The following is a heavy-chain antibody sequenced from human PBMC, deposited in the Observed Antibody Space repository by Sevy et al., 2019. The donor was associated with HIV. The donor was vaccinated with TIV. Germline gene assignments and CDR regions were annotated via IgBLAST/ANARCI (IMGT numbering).Heavy chain of an antibody. CDR1: GGSVSSGSYY. D-gene: IGHD5-12*01. CDR2: IYYSGST. CDR3: ARVRGGYSGFDGFDY. J-gene: IGHJ4*02. Sequence: SETLSLTCTVSGGSVSSGSYYWSWIRQPPGKGLEWIGYIYYSGSTNHNPSLKRRVTISVDTSKNQFSLKLNSVTAADTAMYYCARVRGGYSGFDGFDYWGQGTLVTVSS. V-gene: IGHV4-61*01.